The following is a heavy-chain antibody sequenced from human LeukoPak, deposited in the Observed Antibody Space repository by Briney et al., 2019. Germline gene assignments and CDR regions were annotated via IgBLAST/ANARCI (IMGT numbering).Heavy chain of an antibody. CDR2: ICGGGGST. D-gene: IGHD3-22*01. CDR1: GFTFSSYA. J-gene: IGHJ3*02. CDR3: AKDRRPNYYSDSSGYYFRDAFDM. V-gene: IGHV3-23*01. Sequence: GGTLSLSCAASGFTFSSYAMIWLRHAPGKGLEWVSGICGGGGSTYYADSVKGRFTISRDNSKNTLYLRMNSLRTEDTAVYYCAKDRRPNYYSDSSGYYFRDAFDMWGQGTMVTVSS.